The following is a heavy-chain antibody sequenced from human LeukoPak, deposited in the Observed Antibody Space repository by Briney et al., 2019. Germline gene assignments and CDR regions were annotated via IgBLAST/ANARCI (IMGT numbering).Heavy chain of an antibody. CDR1: GFTFSSYW. V-gene: IGHV3-7*01. CDR3: ARDHPDGAYSSSWYAAAGY. CDR2: IKQDGSEK. Sequence: GGSLRLSCAASGFTFSSYWMSWVRQAPGKGLEWVANIKQDGSEKYYVDSVKGRFTISRDNAKNSLYLQMNSLRAEDTAVYYCARDHPDGAYSSSWYAAAGYWGQGTLVTVSS. J-gene: IGHJ4*02. D-gene: IGHD6-13*01.